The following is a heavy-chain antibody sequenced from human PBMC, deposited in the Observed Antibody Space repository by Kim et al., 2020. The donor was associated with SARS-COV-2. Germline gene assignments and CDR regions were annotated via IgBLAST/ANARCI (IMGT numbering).Heavy chain of an antibody. Sequence: GGSLRLSCAASGFTFSDYYMSWIRQAPGKGLEWVSYISSSSSYTNYADSVKGRFTISRDNAKNSLYLQMNSLRAEDTAVYYCSRGPYCSSTSCSGYYYYGMDVWCQGTTVTVSS. CDR2: ISSSSSYT. V-gene: IGHV3-11*05. CDR1: GFTFSDYY. CDR3: SRGPYCSSTSCSGYYYYGMDV. J-gene: IGHJ6*02. D-gene: IGHD2-2*01.